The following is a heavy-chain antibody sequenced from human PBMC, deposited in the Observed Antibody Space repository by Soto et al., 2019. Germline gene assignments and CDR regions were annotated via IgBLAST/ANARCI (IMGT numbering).Heavy chain of an antibody. Sequence: PSETLSLTCTVSVGSISTYYWSWIRQPPGKGLEWIGYIHHSGSANYNPSLKSRVNLSVDTSKNQFSLKLTSVTAADTAVYYCATNVHGISWFFSWLDTWGQGALVTVSS. CDR3: ATNVHGISWFFSWLDT. V-gene: IGHV4-59*01. J-gene: IGHJ5*02. CDR1: VGSISTYY. D-gene: IGHD6-13*01. CDR2: IHHSGSA.